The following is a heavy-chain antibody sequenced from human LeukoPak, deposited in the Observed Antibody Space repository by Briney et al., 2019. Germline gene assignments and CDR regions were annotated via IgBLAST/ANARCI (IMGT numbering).Heavy chain of an antibody. CDR1: GGSISSSSYY. J-gene: IGHJ4*02. CDR3: AREHFYYDSSGYYPTLDY. D-gene: IGHD3-22*01. CDR2: IYYSGST. V-gene: IGHV4-39*07. Sequence: PSETLSLTCTVSGGSISSSSYYWGWIRQPPGKGLEWIGSIYYSGSTYYNPSLKSRVTISVDTSKNQFSLKLSSVTAADTAVYYCAREHFYYDSSGYYPTLDYWGQGTLVTVSS.